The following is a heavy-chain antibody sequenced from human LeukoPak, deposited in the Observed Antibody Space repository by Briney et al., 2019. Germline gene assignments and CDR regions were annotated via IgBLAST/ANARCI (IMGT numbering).Heavy chain of an antibody. D-gene: IGHD3-22*01. Sequence: GGSLRLSCAASGFTFSSYSMNWVRQAPGEGLEWAAHIKEDESEKHYVDSVKGRFTISRDNAKNSPYLQMNSLRVEDTAVYYCAKVYYDNSGYRPLDFWGQGALVTVSS. CDR1: GFTFSSYS. V-gene: IGHV3-7*01. CDR2: IKEDESEK. J-gene: IGHJ4*02. CDR3: AKVYYDNSGYRPLDF.